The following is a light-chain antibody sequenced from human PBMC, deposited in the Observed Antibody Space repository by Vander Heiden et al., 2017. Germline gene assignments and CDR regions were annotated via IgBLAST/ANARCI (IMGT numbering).Light chain of an antibody. CDR1: SNSYSN. CDR2: GAS. Sequence: STLSVSPGERATSSCRASSNSYSNLDWYQQKPGQAPRRLIQGASNRATEIPDRFSGSGSGTEFTLTISSLQSEDVAIYYCQQQKHWPFTFGGGTKVEIK. CDR3: QQQKHWPFT. V-gene: IGKV3-15*01. J-gene: IGKJ4*01.